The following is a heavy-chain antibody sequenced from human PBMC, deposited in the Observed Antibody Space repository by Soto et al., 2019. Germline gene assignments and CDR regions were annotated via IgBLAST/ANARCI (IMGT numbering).Heavy chain of an antibody. Sequence: QVQLVQSGAEVKKPGSSVKVSCTASGGPFSSYAINWMRQAPGQGRECMGVITPMFGATHYAQNFKGRITITADKSTNTAYLELSSLTSGVTAVYICARVFTCRWCDPWGQGTLGTVSS. CDR1: GGPFSSYA. CDR2: ITPMFGAT. CDR3: ARVFTCRWCDP. D-gene: IGHD3-10*02. J-gene: IGHJ5*02. V-gene: IGHV1-69*06.